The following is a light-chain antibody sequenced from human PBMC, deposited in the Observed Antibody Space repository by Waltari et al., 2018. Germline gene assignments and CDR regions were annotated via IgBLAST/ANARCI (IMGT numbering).Light chain of an antibody. CDR3: QTWDLITVT. V-gene: IGLV3-1*01. J-gene: IGLJ2*01. CDR1: NLGHKY. CDR2: QNN. Sequence: SYEVTQPPSVSVSPGQTASLFCSGENLGHKYTSWYQQKTGQSPHLVMHQNNVRPPGIPERFSGSSSGNTATLTISGTQAMDEAVYFCQTWDLITVTFGGGTKLTVL.